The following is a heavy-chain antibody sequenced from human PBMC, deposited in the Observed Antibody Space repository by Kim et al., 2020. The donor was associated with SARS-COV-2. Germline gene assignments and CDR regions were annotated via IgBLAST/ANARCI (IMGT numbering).Heavy chain of an antibody. J-gene: IGHJ4*02. CDR2: ISWNSGSI. Sequence: GGSLRLSCAASGFTFGDYAMHWVRQAPGKGLEWVSGISWNSGSIGYADSVKGRFTISRDNAKNSLYLQMNSLRAEDTALYYCAKDSGRFRVDYYDSSGYPIYFDYWGQGTLVTVSS. D-gene: IGHD3-22*01. CDR3: AKDSGRFRVDYYDSSGYPIYFDY. V-gene: IGHV3-9*01. CDR1: GFTFGDYA.